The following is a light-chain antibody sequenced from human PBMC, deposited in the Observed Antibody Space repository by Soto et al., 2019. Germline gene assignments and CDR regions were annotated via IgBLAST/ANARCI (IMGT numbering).Light chain of an antibody. CDR3: SSYTSSSTVV. V-gene: IGLV2-14*01. J-gene: IGLJ2*01. CDR1: SSDVGGYNY. Sequence: QSVLTQPASVSGSPGQSITISCTGTSSDVGGYNYVSWYQQHPGKAPKLMIYEVSKRPSGVSNRFSGSKSGNTASLTISGLQAEDEGDYYCSSYTSSSTVVFGGGTKRPV. CDR2: EVS.